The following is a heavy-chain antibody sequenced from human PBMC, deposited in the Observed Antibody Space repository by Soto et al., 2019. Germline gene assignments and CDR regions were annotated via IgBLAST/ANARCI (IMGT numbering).Heavy chain of an antibody. CDR2: IIPFRGVT. D-gene: IGHD3-3*01. V-gene: IGHV1-69*02. CDR3: TRAWDITISTWSFGCS. CDR1: GGTFSRYT. Sequence: QVQLVQSGAEVKKPGSSVKVSCKASGGTFSRYTINWVRQAPGQGLEWMGRIIPFRGVTNYAQKFQAPVTITADKSPSRAYMELSVMRVADTAMYHCTRAWDITISTWSFGCSWDRGTLST. J-gene: IGHJ5*02.